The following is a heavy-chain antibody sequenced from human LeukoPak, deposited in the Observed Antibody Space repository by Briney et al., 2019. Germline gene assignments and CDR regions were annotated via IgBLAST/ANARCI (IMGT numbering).Heavy chain of an antibody. D-gene: IGHD3-3*01. CDR3: ARDCLGSQFWSGYYLGPDNYFDY. CDR1: GFTFDDYA. Sequence: GGSLRLSCAASGFTFDDYAMHWVRQAPGKGLEWVSGISWNSGSIGYADSVKGRFTISRDNAKNSLYLQMNSLRAEDTAVYYCARDCLGSQFWSGYYLGPDNYFDYWGQGSLVTVSS. J-gene: IGHJ4*02. CDR2: ISWNSGSI. V-gene: IGHV3-9*01.